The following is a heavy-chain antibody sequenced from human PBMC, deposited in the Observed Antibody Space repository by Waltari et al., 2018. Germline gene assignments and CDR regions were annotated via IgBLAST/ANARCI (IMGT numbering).Heavy chain of an antibody. CDR2: ISYDGSNK. CDR1: GFTFSGYA. V-gene: IGHV3-30-3*01. CDR3: RTTVKIDAFDI. J-gene: IGHJ3*02. D-gene: IGHD4-4*01. Sequence: QVPRVEAGGGVVQPGRSLRLSCAASGFTFSGYAMPWVGQAAGRGLAWEGVISYDGSNKYYADSVTCRFTISRDKSKNTLYLQMNSLRAEDTAVYYCRTTVKIDAFDIWGQGTMVTVSS.